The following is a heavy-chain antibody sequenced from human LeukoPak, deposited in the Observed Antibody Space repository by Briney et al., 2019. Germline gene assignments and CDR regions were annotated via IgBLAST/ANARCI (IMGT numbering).Heavy chain of an antibody. CDR3: VRPDCSSSGCLTPEY. CDR2: ISSSSSYI. J-gene: IGHJ4*02. V-gene: IGHV3-21*04. CDR1: GFTFSSYS. D-gene: IGHD2-2*01. Sequence: GGSLRLSCAASGFTFSSYSMNWVRQAPGKGLEWVSSISSSSSYIYYADSVKGRFTISRDNAKNSLYLQMNSLRVEDTAIYYCVRPDCSSSGCLTPEYWGQGALVTVSS.